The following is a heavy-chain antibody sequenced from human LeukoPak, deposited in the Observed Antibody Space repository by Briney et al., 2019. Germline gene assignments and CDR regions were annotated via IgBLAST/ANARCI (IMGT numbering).Heavy chain of an antibody. CDR1: GYTFTGYY. V-gene: IGHV1-2*02. Sequence: ASVKVSCKASGYTFTGYYMHRVRQAPGQGLEWMGWINPNSGGTNYAQKFQGRVTMTRDTSTSTAYMELSRLRSDDTAVYYCAREGAAYCSSTSCYITGFDYWGQGTLVTVSS. CDR2: INPNSGGT. J-gene: IGHJ4*02. D-gene: IGHD2-2*02. CDR3: AREGAAYCSSTSCYITGFDY.